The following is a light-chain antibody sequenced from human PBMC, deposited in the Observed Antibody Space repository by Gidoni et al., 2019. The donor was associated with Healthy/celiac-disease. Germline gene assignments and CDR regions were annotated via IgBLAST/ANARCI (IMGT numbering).Light chain of an antibody. CDR1: QGISSY. CDR2: AAS. J-gene: IGKJ3*01. V-gene: IGKV1-8*01. CDR3: QQYYSYPLT. Sequence: ANRITQSPSSLSASTGDRVTITCRASQGISSYLAWYQKKPGKAPKLLIYAASTLQSGVPSRFSGSGSGTDFTLTISCLQSEDFATYYCQQYYSYPLTFGPGTKVDIK.